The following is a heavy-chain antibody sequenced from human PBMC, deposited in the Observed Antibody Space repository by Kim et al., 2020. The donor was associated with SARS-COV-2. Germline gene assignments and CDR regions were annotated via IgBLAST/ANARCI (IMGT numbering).Heavy chain of an antibody. CDR1: GFTFSSYG. V-gene: IGHV3-30*18. J-gene: IGHJ6*02. D-gene: IGHD2-21*01. Sequence: GGSLRLSCAASGFTFSSYGMHWVRQAPGKGLEWVAVISYDGSTKYYADSVKGRFTISRDNSKNTLYLQMNSLRAEDTAVYYCAKDLGGGTMDVWGQGTTVTVTS. CDR2: ISYDGSTK. CDR3: AKDLGGGTMDV.